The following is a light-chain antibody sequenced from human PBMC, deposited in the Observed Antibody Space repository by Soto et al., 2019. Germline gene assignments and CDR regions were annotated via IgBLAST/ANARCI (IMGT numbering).Light chain of an antibody. CDR2: KAS. CDR1: QTISSW. Sequence: DVQMTQSPSCLGASVGDRVSITCRASQTISSWLAWYQQKPGKAPKLLIYKASTLKSGVPSRFSGSGSGTEFTLTISSLQPDDFATYYCQHYNSYSEAFGQGTKVDIK. V-gene: IGKV1-5*03. CDR3: QHYNSYSEA. J-gene: IGKJ1*01.